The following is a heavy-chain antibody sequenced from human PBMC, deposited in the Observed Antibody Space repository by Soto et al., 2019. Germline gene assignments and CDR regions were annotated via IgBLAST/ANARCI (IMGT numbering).Heavy chain of an antibody. J-gene: IGHJ6*02. Sequence: QVQLQQWGAGLLKPSETLSLTCAVSGGSFSGYYWSWIRQPPGKGLQWIGEINHSGSTNYNPSLKSRVTISVDSYKCQFSLKRSSVTAADTAVYYCARGRQQQLSRSTYYSSYGMDVRGQGTTVTVSS. CDR2: INHSGST. D-gene: IGHD6-13*01. V-gene: IGHV4-34*01. CDR3: ARGRQQQLSRSTYYSSYGMDV. CDR1: GGSFSGYY.